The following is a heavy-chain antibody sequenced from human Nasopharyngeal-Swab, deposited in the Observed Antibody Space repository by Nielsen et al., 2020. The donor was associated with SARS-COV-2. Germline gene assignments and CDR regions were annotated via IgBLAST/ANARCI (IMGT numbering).Heavy chain of an antibody. CDR3: ARGGSSWAYGYGA. CDR2: IYPGDSDT. D-gene: IGHD4/OR15-4a*01. V-gene: IGHV5-51*01. Sequence: GESLKISCKGSGYSFSDYCIGWVRHMPGKGLEWLGVIYPGDSDTTYSPSFQGQVIISVDKSSSIAYLQWTRLKVSDTAMYYCARGGSSWAYGYGAWGQGTMVTVTS. J-gene: IGHJ3*01. CDR1: GYSFSDYC.